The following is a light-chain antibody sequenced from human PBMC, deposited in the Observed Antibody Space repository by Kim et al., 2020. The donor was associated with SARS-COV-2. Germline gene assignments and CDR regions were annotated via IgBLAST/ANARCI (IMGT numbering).Light chain of an antibody. J-gene: IGLJ1*01. Sequence: SYELTQPSSVSVSPGQTARITCSGDVLAKKFARWFQQKPGQAPVLVIYKDSERPSGIPERFSGSSSGTTVTLTISGAQVEDEADYYCYSAADNNLRVFGTGTKSPS. CDR1: VLAKKF. V-gene: IGLV3-27*01. CDR2: KDS. CDR3: YSAADNNLRV.